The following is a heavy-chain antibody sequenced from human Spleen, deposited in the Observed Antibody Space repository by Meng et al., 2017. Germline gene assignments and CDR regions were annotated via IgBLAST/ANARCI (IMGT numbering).Heavy chain of an antibody. CDR1: GGSISSSGW. J-gene: IGHJ2*01. Sequence: QVQLQESGPGLVKPSGTLSLTCAVSGGSISSSGWWSWVRQPPGLGLGWIESMYYSGSIYYNPSLKSRVTISVDTSRNQFSLKLSSVTAADTAVYYCARRGYSDSISSLGNWYFDLWGRGTLVTVSS. CDR3: ARRGYSDSISSLGNWYFDL. D-gene: IGHD6-6*01. CDR2: MYYSGSI. V-gene: IGHV4-4*02.